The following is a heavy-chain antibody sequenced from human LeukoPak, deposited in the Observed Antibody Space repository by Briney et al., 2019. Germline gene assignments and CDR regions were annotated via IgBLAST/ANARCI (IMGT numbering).Heavy chain of an antibody. V-gene: IGHV4-34*01. D-gene: IGHD2-21*02. CDR3: ARGGFYCGGDCYVDY. CDR2: INHSGST. Sequence: SETLSLTCAVHGGSFSPYYWSWIRQPPGKGLEWIGEINHSGSTNYNPSLKSRVTISVDTSKNQFSLRLSSVTAADTAVYYCARGGFYCGGDCYVDYWGQGTLVTVS. CDR1: GGSFSPYY. J-gene: IGHJ4*02.